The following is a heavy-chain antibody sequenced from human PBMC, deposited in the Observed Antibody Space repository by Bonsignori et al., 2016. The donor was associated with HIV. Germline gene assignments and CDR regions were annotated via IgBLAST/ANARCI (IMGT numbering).Heavy chain of an antibody. J-gene: IGHJ1*01. V-gene: IGHV4-59*01. CDR2: IYYSGST. D-gene: IGHD3-22*01. Sequence: WIRQPPGKGLEWIGYIYYSGSTNYNPSLKSRVTISVDTSKNQFSLKLSSVTAADTAVYYCARENYYDSSGYTYFQHWGPGHPGHRLL. CDR3: ARENYYDSSGYTYFQH.